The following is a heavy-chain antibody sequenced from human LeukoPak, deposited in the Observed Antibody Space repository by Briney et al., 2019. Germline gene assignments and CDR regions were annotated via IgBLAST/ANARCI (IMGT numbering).Heavy chain of an antibody. D-gene: IGHD3-22*01. CDR2: MNPNSGNT. CDR1: GYTFTSYD. CDR3: ARGGYYYDSSGYWIYFQH. V-gene: IGHV1-8*01. J-gene: IGHJ1*01. Sequence: ASVKVSCKASGYTFTSYDINWVRQATGQGLEWMGWMNPNSGNTGYAQKFQGRVTMTRNTSISTAYMELSSPRSEDTAVYYCARGGYYYDSSGYWIYFQHWGQGTLVTVSS.